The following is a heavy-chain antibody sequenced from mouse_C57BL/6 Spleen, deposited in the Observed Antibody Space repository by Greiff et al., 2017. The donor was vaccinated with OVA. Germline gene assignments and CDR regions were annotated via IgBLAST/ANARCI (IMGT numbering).Heavy chain of an antibody. CDR2: IDPETGGT. V-gene: IGHV1-15*01. CDR3: TNIYYDYDVDY. Sequence: VQLQQSGAELVRPGASVTLSCKASGYTFTDYEMHWVKQTPVHGLEWIGAIDPETGGTAYKQKFKGKAILTADKSSSTAYMELRSLTSEDSAVYYCTNIYYDYDVDYWGQGTTLTFSS. J-gene: IGHJ2*01. D-gene: IGHD2-4*01. CDR1: GYTFTDYE.